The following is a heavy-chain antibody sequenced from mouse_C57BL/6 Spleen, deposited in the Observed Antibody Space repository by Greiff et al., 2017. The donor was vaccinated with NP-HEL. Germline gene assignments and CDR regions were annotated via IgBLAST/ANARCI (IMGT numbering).Heavy chain of an antibody. Sequence: EVKVVESGGGLVKPGGSLKLSCAASGFTFSSYAMSWVRQTPEKRLEWVATISDGGSYTYYPDNVKGRFTISRDNAKNNLYLQMSHLKSEDTAMYYCARLLLQRGYFDVWGTGTTVTVSS. CDR1: GFTFSSYA. J-gene: IGHJ1*03. D-gene: IGHD1-1*01. CDR3: ARLLLQRGYFDV. CDR2: ISDGGSYT. V-gene: IGHV5-4*03.